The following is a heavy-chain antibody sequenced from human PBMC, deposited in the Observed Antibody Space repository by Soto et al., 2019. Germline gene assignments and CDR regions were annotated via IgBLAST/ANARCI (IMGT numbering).Heavy chain of an antibody. D-gene: IGHD3-10*01. Sequence: ASVKVSCQVSGYTLTELSMHWVRQAPGKGLEWMGGFDPEDGETIYAQKFQGRVTMTEDTSTDTAYMELSSLRSEDTAVYYCATGKWVVRGVIITVNSWFDPWG. V-gene: IGHV1-24*01. CDR1: GYTLTELS. J-gene: IGHJ5*02. CDR3: ATGKWVVRGVIITVNSWFDP. CDR2: FDPEDGET.